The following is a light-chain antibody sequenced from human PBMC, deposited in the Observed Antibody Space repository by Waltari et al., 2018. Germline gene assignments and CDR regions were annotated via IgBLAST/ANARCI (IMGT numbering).Light chain of an antibody. CDR1: SSNVGSYS. J-gene: IGLJ7*02. CDR3: QSYDSDLNSQL. V-gene: IGLV1-40*01. CDR2: ETY. Sequence: QSVLTQPPSVSGSPGQTVTLSCTGSSSNVGSYSVQWYQQVPGTAPKLLIFETYKRPSGVSCRFSASRSGTSASLTITGLRSEDEADYFCQSYDSDLNSQLFGGGTRVTAL.